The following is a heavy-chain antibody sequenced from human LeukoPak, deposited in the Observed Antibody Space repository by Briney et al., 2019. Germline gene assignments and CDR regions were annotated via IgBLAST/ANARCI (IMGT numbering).Heavy chain of an antibody. CDR2: ISSSGTYI. Sequence: GGSLRLSCAASQFTFSKYSMKWVRQAPGRGLEWVSYISSSGTYIYYADSVKGRFTISRDNGKNALYLQMNSLRAEDAAVYYCARDQYYYDSSGYLPDYWGQGTLVTVSS. CDR1: QFTFSKYS. CDR3: ARDQYYYDSSGYLPDY. D-gene: IGHD3-22*01. J-gene: IGHJ4*02. V-gene: IGHV3-21*06.